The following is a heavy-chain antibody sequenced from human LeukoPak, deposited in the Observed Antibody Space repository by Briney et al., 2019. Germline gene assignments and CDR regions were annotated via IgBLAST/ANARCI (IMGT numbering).Heavy chain of an antibody. CDR3: ARDVEMATIDY. D-gene: IGHD5-24*01. CDR1: GYTFTSYY. Sequence: GASVKVSCKASGYTFTSYYMHWVRQAPGQGLEWMGIINPSGGSTSHAQKFQGRVTMTRDTSTSTVYMELSSLRSEDTAVYYCARDVEMATIDYWGQGTLVTVSS. J-gene: IGHJ4*02. CDR2: INPSGGST. V-gene: IGHV1-46*01.